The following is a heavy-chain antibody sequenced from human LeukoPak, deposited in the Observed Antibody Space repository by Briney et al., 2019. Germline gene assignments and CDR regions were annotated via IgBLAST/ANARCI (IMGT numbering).Heavy chain of an antibody. D-gene: IGHD2-15*01. CDR1: GYTFTSYG. Sequence: GASVKVSCKASGYTFTSYGISWVRQAPGQGLEWMGWISAYNGNTNYAQKLQGRVTMTTDTSTSTAYMELRSLRSDDTAVYYCARDHCSGGSCYEYYYYYGMDVWGQGTTVTVSS. CDR3: ARDHCSGGSCYEYYYYYGMDV. CDR2: ISAYNGNT. J-gene: IGHJ6*02. V-gene: IGHV1-18*01.